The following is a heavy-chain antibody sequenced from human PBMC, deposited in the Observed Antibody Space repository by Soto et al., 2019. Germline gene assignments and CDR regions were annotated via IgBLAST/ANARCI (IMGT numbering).Heavy chain of an antibody. CDR3: AKDRQRDFWSGYYTHHDAFDI. CDR1: GFTFSSYA. D-gene: IGHD3-3*01. J-gene: IGHJ3*02. Sequence: EVQLLESGGGLVQPGGSLRLSCAACGFTFSSYAMSWVRQAPGKGLEWVSAISGSGGSTYYADSVKGRFTISRDNSKNTLYLQMNSLRAEDTAVYYCAKDRQRDFWSGYYTHHDAFDIWGQGTMVTVSS. V-gene: IGHV3-23*01. CDR2: ISGSGGST.